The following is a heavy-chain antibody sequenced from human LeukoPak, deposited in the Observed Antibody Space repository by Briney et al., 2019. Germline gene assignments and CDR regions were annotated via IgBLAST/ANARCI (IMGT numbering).Heavy chain of an antibody. CDR2: INHSGST. V-gene: IGHV4-34*01. Sequence: SETLSLTCAVYGGSFSGYYWSWIRQPPGKGLEWIGEINHSGSTNYNPSLKSRVTISVDTSKNQFSLKLSSVTAADTAVYYCARGRSRGGYNSPFDYWGQGTLVTVSS. CDR3: ARGRSRGGYNSPFDY. D-gene: IGHD5-24*01. CDR1: GGSFSGYY. J-gene: IGHJ4*02.